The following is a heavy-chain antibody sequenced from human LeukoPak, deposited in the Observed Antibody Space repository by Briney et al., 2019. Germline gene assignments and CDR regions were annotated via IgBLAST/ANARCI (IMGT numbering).Heavy chain of an antibody. CDR3: ARGRYCSGGSCYDWFDP. CDR1: GFTFSSYA. D-gene: IGHD2-15*01. Sequence: GGSLRLSCAASGFTFSSYAMSWVRQAPGKGLEWVSGISASGDTTYYADAVKGRFTISRDTSKNTLYLQMNSLRAEDTAVYYCARGRYCSGGSCYDWFDPWGQGTLVTVSS. V-gene: IGHV3-23*01. CDR2: ISASGDTT. J-gene: IGHJ5*02.